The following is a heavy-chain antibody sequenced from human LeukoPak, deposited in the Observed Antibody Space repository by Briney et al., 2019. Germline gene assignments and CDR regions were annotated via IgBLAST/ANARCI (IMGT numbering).Heavy chain of an antibody. V-gene: IGHV3-30-3*01. CDR2: ISYDGSNK. CDR1: GFTFSSYA. J-gene: IGHJ3*02. Sequence: GRSLRLSCAASGFTFSSYAMHWVRQAPGKGLEWVAVISYDGSNKYYADSVKGRFTISRDNSKNTLYLQMNSLRAEDTAVYYCARDGDIVVVPAAREDAFDIWGQGTMVTVSS. D-gene: IGHD2-2*01. CDR3: ARDGDIVVVPAAREDAFDI.